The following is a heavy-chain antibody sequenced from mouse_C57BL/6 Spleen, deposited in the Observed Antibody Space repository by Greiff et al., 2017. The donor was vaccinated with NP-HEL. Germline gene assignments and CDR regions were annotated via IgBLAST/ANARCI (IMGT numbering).Heavy chain of an antibody. V-gene: IGHV1-52*01. CDR2: IDPSDSET. J-gene: IGHJ2*01. CDR1: GYTFTSYW. CDR3: ARRETGSFDY. Sequence: VKLQQPGAELVRPGSSVKLSCKASGYTFTSYWMHWVKQRPIQGLEWIGNIDPSDSETHYNQKFKDKATLTVDKSSSTAYMQLSSLTSEDSAVYYCARRETGSFDYWGQGTTLTVSS. D-gene: IGHD4-1*01.